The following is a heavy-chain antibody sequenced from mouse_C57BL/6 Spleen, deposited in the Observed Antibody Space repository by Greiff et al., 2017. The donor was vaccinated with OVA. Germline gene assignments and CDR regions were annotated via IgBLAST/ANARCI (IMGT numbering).Heavy chain of an antibody. CDR3: ARGYDYEWYFDV. Sequence: EVQGVESGGGLVKPGGSLKLSCAASGFTFSSYAMSWVRQTPEKRLEWVATISDGGSYTYYPDNVKGRFTISRDNAKNNLYLQMSHLKSEDTAMYYCARGYDYEWYFDVWGTGTTVTVSS. CDR2: ISDGGSYT. D-gene: IGHD2-4*01. CDR1: GFTFSSYA. V-gene: IGHV5-4*01. J-gene: IGHJ1*03.